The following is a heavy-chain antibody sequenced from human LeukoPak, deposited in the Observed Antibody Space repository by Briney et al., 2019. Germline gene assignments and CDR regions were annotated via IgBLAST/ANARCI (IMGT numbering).Heavy chain of an antibody. J-gene: IGHJ6*03. CDR3: ARADSANYYDSGRYFNYFYMDV. CDR2: MYYSGSS. CDR1: GGSISSHY. D-gene: IGHD3-10*01. Sequence: SETLSLTCTVSGGSISSHYWSWIRQPPGKGLEWIGYMYYSGSSKYNPSLKSRVTISVDTSKNQFSLKLSSVTAADTAVYLCARADSANYYDSGRYFNYFYMDVWGRGTTVTVSS. V-gene: IGHV4-59*11.